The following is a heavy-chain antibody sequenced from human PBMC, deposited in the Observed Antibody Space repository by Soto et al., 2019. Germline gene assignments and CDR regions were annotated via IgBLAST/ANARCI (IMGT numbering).Heavy chain of an antibody. CDR2: ISGSGAGT. Sequence: EVQLLESGGGLVQPEGSLRLSCAASRFTFSTDAMSWVRQAPGKGLEWVSTISGSGAGTYYADSVRGRFTISRDNSKNTLYLQMSSLRAEDTAVYYCVKDEGYDSSGLYDWFDPWGQGTLVTVSS. CDR3: VKDEGYDSSGLYDWFDP. D-gene: IGHD3-22*01. V-gene: IGHV3-23*01. CDR1: RFTFSTDA. J-gene: IGHJ5*02.